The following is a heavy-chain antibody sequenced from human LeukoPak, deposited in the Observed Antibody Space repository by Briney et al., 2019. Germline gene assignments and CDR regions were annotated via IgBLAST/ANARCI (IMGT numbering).Heavy chain of an antibody. Sequence: PGGSLRLSCAASGFPFSTYSMNWVRQAPGKGLEWHSFISSSTSTIYYADSVKGRFTISRDNAKNSLYLQMNSLRDEDTAVYYCARERIAVATSSFDYWGQGALVTVSS. CDR1: GFPFSTYS. CDR3: ARERIAVATSSFDY. V-gene: IGHV3-48*02. CDR2: ISSSTSTI. D-gene: IGHD6-19*01. J-gene: IGHJ4*01.